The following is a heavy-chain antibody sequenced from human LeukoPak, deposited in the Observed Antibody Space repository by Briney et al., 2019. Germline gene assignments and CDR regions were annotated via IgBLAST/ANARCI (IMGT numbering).Heavy chain of an antibody. CDR1: GGSISSSSYY. CDR2: IYYSGST. V-gene: IGHV4-39*01. D-gene: IGHD3-3*01. J-gene: IGHJ6*03. Sequence: PSETLSLTCTVSGGSISSSSYYWGWIRQPPGKGLEWIGSIYYSGSTYYNPSLKSRVTISVDTSKNQFSLKLSSVTAADTAVYYCASGLTYYDFWSGSHPAYYYYYMDVWGKGTTVTVSS. CDR3: ASGLTYYDFWSGSHPAYYYYYMDV.